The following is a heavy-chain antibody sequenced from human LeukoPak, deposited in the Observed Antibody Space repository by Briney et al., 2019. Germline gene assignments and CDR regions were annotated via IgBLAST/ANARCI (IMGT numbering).Heavy chain of an antibody. Sequence: ASVKVSCKASGYTFTSYYMHWVRQAPGQGLEWMGIIKPSGGSTSYAQKFQGRVTMTRDTSTSTVYMELSSLRSVDTAVYYCARADPYSSSPYYFDYWGQGTLVTVSS. V-gene: IGHV1-46*01. D-gene: IGHD6-13*01. CDR3: ARADPYSSSPYYFDY. CDR2: IKPSGGST. CDR1: GYTFTSYY. J-gene: IGHJ4*02.